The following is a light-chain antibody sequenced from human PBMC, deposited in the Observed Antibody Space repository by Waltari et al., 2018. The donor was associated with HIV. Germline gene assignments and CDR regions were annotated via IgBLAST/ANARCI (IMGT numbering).Light chain of an antibody. CDR2: DVS. V-gene: IGLV2-14*03. CDR1: SNDVGGFHY. CDR3: CSYSSSGTVL. J-gene: IGLJ2*01. Sequence: HSVLTQPASMSGSLGQSITISCLGSSNDVGGFHYVSWYQQSPDKAPRLVIYDVSNRASGVSGRFSGSKSGSAASLTISGLQPEDEADYYCCSYSSSGTVLFGGGTRLTVL.